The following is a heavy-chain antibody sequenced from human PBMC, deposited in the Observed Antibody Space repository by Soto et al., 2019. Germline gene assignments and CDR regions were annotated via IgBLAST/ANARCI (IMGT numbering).Heavy chain of an antibody. V-gene: IGHV1-46*01. CDR1: GYTFTNYY. D-gene: IGHD3-10*01. J-gene: IGHJ4*02. Sequence: QVQLVQSGAEVKKPAASVRVSCKASGYTFTNYYMHWVRQAPGQGLEWVGIINCGGGGTNYAQKSQGRVIMTRDRSTNTVYMDLSRLRSEDKAVYYCESEFSGGYFDYWGQGILVTVST. CDR3: ESEFSGGYFDY. CDR2: INCGGGGT.